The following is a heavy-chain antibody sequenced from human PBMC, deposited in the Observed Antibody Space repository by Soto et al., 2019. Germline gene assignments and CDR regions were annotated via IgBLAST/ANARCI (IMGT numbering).Heavy chain of an antibody. D-gene: IGHD6-25*01. V-gene: IGHV3-30*18. J-gene: IGHJ6*02. Sequence: QVQRVESGGGVVQPGRSLRLSCAASGFTFSSYGMHWVRQAPGKGLEWVAVISYDGSNKYYADSVKGRFTISRDNSKNSLHLQINSLRAEDTSVYYCTEDRRPHSYYGLDVWGQGTTVTVSS. CDR1: GFTFSSYG. CDR3: TEDRRPHSYYGLDV. CDR2: ISYDGSNK.